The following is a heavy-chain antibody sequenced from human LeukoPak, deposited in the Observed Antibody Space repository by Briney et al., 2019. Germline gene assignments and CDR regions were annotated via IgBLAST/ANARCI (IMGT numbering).Heavy chain of an antibody. V-gene: IGHV4-34*01. D-gene: IGHD3-10*01. Sequence: PSETLSLTCAVYGGSFSGYYWSWIRQPPGKGLEWIGEINHSGSTNYNPSLKSRVTISVDTSKNQFSLKLSSVTAADTAVYYCARYGSGSYLLDYWGQGTLVTVSS. CDR1: GGSFSGYY. CDR2: INHSGST. CDR3: ARYGSGSYLLDY. J-gene: IGHJ4*02.